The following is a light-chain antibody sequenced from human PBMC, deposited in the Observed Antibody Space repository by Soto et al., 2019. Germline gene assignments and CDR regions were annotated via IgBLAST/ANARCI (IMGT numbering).Light chain of an antibody. CDR2: AAS. J-gene: IGKJ1*01. CDR3: LQLNSYPQT. Sequence: DIQMTQSPSSLSASVGDRVTITCRASQGIRDALGWYQQKPGKAPKRLIYAASSLQSGVPSRFSGRESGTEFTLTISSLQPEDFATYYCLQLNSYPQTFGQGTKVEIK. CDR1: QGIRDA. V-gene: IGKV1-17*01.